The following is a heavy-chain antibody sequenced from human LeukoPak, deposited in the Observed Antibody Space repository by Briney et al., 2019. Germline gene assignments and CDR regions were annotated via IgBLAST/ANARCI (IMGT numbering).Heavy chain of an antibody. J-gene: IGHJ4*02. Sequence: ASVKVSCKASGYTFTGYYMHWVRQAPGQGLEWMGWINPNSGGTNYAQKFQGRVTMTRDTSISTAYMELSRLRSDDTAVYYCAREGETIVGATIGFDYWGQGTLVTVSS. D-gene: IGHD1-26*01. CDR2: INPNSGGT. V-gene: IGHV1-2*02. CDR3: AREGETIVGATIGFDY. CDR1: GYTFTGYY.